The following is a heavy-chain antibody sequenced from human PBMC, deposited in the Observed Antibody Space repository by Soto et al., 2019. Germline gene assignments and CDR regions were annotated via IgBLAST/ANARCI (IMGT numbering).Heavy chain of an antibody. Sequence: EVRLLESGGGLVQPGGSLRLSCAASGFRLSDSAVSWVRQAPGKGLEWVSSLTVTGDSAFHSDSVKGRFTISRDISKSTLYLQMNSLRAEDTAVYYCAKNCCSYPACYPYYYYVDVWGRGTTVTVSS. V-gene: IGHV3-23*01. D-gene: IGHD2-2*01. J-gene: IGHJ6*03. CDR2: LTVTGDSA. CDR1: GFRLSDSA. CDR3: AKNCCSYPACYPYYYYVDV.